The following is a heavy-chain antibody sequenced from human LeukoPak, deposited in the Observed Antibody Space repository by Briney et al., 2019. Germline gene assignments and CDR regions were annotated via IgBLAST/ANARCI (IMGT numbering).Heavy chain of an antibody. D-gene: IGHD3-22*01. CDR2: ISGSDAST. J-gene: IGHJ3*01. Sequence: GGSLRLSCAASGFTFRIYAMSWVRQAPGKGLEWVSGISGSDASTFYADSVMGRFTISRDNSKNMVYLQMNSLRAEDTALYYCVGDPPNSGYAFQVWGHGTVVTVSS. CDR1: GFTFRIYA. CDR3: VGDPPNSGYAFQV. V-gene: IGHV3-23*01.